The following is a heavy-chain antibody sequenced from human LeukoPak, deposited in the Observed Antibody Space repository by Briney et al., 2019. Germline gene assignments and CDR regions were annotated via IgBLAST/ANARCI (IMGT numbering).Heavy chain of an antibody. CDR2: INSDETST. V-gene: IGHV3-74*01. D-gene: IGHD3-10*01. CDR3: AKGGAYGSGMLT. CDR1: GFTFSSYW. J-gene: IGHJ4*02. Sequence: PGGSLRLSCAASGFTFSSYWMHWVRQAPGKGLVWVSRINSDETSTSYADSVKGRFTISRDNAKNTLYLQMNSLRAEDTAVYYCAKGGAYGSGMLTWGQGTLVTVSS.